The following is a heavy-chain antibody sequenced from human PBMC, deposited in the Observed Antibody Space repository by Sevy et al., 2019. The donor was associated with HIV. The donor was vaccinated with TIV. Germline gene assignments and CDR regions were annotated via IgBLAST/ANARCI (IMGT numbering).Heavy chain of an antibody. CDR1: GGSISSYY. Sequence: SETLSLTCTVSGGSISSYYWSWIRQPPGKGLEWIGYIYYSGSTNYNPSLKSRVTISVDTSKNQFSLKLSSVTAADTAVYYWARFGRYDFWSGYFHRYGMDVWGQGTTVTVSS. V-gene: IGHV4-59*01. CDR2: IYYSGST. CDR3: ARFGRYDFWSGYFHRYGMDV. D-gene: IGHD3-3*01. J-gene: IGHJ6*02.